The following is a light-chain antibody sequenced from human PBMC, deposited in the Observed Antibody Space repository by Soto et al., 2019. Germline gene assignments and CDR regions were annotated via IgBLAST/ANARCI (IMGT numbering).Light chain of an antibody. V-gene: IGKV1-9*01. CDR2: AAS. Sequence: DIQLTQSPSFLSASVGDRVTITCRASQGISSYLAWYQQKPGKAPKLLIYAASTLQSGVPSRFSGSGSGTEFTLTISSLQPEDFATYYCQQLNSYPLVFGSGTKVDIK. CDR1: QGISSY. CDR3: QQLNSYPLV. J-gene: IGKJ3*01.